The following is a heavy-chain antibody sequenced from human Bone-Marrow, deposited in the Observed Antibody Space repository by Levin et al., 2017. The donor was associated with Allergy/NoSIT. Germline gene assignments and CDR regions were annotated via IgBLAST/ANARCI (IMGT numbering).Heavy chain of an antibody. CDR3: AKATQYYYYYGMDV. CDR2: ISWNSGSI. V-gene: IGHV3-9*01. Sequence: PGGSLRLSCAASGFTFDDYAMHWVRQAPGKGLEWVSGISWNSGSIGYADSVKGRFTISRDNAKNSLYLQMNSLRAEDTALYYCAKATQYYYYYGMDVWGQGTTVTVSS. J-gene: IGHJ6*02. CDR1: GFTFDDYA.